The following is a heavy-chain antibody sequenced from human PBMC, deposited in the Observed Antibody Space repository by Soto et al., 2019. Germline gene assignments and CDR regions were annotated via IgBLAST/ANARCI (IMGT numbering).Heavy chain of an antibody. V-gene: IGHV3-11*01. Sequence: GGSLRLSCAASGFTFSDYYMSWIRQAPGKGLEWVSYISSSGSTIYYADSVKGRFTISRDNAKNSLYLQMNSLRAEDTAVYYCARVRLLEWPDYYYYMDVWGKGTTVTVSS. J-gene: IGHJ6*03. CDR1: GFTFSDYY. D-gene: IGHD3-3*01. CDR2: ISSSGSTI. CDR3: ARVRLLEWPDYYYYMDV.